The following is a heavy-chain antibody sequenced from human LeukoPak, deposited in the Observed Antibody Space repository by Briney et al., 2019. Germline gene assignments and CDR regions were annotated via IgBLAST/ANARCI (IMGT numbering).Heavy chain of an antibody. V-gene: IGHV1-2*02. CDR2: INPIIGDT. D-gene: IGHD4-23*01. Sequence: ASVKVSCKASGYTFTDYYIHWGRHAPGQGLEWMGWINPIIGDTNYEQKFQGGVTLTRDTTVSTAYMGLSGLRSEDTAMYYCARAYYGGKTPSPGGHWGQGTLVTVSS. J-gene: IGHJ4*02. CDR3: ARAYYGGKTPSPGGH. CDR1: GYTFTDYY.